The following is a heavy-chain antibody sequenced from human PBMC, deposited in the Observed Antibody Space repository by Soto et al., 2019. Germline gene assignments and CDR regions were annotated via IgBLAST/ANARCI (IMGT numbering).Heavy chain of an antibody. Sequence: GSLRLSCAASGFTFSSYAMSWVRQAPGKGLEWVSAISGSGGSTYYADSVKGRFTISRDNSKNTLYLQMNSLRAEDTAVYYCAKQWLVLYYFDYWGQGTLVTVSS. V-gene: IGHV3-23*01. CDR3: AKQWLVLYYFDY. D-gene: IGHD6-19*01. CDR1: GFTFSSYA. J-gene: IGHJ4*02. CDR2: ISGSGGST.